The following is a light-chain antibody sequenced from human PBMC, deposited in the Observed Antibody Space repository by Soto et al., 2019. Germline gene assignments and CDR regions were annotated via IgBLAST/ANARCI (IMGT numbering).Light chain of an antibody. J-gene: IGKJ5*01. Sequence: IQLTQFPSSLSASVGDRVTITCRASQGISSYLGWYRQKPGKAPNLLIYDASTLHSGVPSRFSGSGSGTDFTLTISSLQPEDFATYYCQQANSFPVTFGQGTRLEIK. V-gene: IGKV1-9*01. CDR3: QQANSFPVT. CDR2: DAS. CDR1: QGISSY.